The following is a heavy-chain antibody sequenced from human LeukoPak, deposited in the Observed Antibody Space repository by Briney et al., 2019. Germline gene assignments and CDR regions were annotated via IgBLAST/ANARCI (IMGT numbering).Heavy chain of an antibody. Sequence: GGSLRLSCAASGFTFSSYAMSCVRQAPGKGLEWVSAISGSGGNTYYADSVKGRFTISRDNAKNSLYLQMNSLRAEDTAVYYCARDRGWLQGIDFDYWGQGTLVTVSS. D-gene: IGHD5-12*01. CDR1: GFTFSSYA. CDR2: ISGSGGNT. J-gene: IGHJ4*02. V-gene: IGHV3-23*01. CDR3: ARDRGWLQGIDFDY.